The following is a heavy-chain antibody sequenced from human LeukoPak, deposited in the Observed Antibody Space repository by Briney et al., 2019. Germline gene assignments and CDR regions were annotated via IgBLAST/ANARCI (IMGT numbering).Heavy chain of an antibody. V-gene: IGHV3-20*04. CDR1: GSTFDAYG. Sequence: GGSLRRSCAASGSTFDAYGMSWVRQAPGKGLEWVSGINWNGGSTGYADSVRGRFTISRDNAKNSLYLQMNSLRAEDTALYYCARGDSSGWYFDQWGQGILVTVSS. D-gene: IGHD6-19*01. J-gene: IGHJ4*02. CDR2: INWNGGST. CDR3: ARGDSSGWYFDQ.